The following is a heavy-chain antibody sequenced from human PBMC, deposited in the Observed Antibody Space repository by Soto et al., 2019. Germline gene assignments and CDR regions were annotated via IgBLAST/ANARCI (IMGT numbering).Heavy chain of an antibody. CDR3: ARATRNWFDP. CDR1: GGSISSYS. V-gene: IGHV4-59*01. J-gene: IGHJ5*02. CDR2: IYYTGSA. Sequence: PSETLSLTCTVSGGSISSYSWSCIRQPPGKGLEWIGYIYYTGSANYNPSLKSRVTISVDTSKNQFSLKLSFVTVADTAVYYCARATRNWFDPWGQGTLVTVSS.